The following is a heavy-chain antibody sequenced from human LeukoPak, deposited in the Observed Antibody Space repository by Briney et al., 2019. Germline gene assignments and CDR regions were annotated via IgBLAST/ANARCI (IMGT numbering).Heavy chain of an antibody. D-gene: IGHD3-16*01. CDR1: GYTFTSYG. Sequence: ASVKVSCKASGYTFTSYGISWVRQAPGQGLEWMGWISAYNGNTNYAQKLQGRVTMTTDTSTSTAYMELRSLRSDDTAVYYCAWGSPEGSYAGYYMDVWGKGTTVTVSS. V-gene: IGHV1-18*01. J-gene: IGHJ6*03. CDR3: AWGSPEGSYAGYYMDV. CDR2: ISAYNGNT.